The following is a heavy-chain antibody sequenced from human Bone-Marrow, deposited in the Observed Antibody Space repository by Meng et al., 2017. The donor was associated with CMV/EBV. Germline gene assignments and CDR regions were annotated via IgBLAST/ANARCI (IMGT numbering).Heavy chain of an antibody. CDR1: GGTFSSYA. J-gene: IGHJ6*02. CDR2: IIPIFGTA. V-gene: IGHV1-69*05. D-gene: IGHD2-2*01. CDR3: ARARVPAADYYYYGMDV. Sequence: SVKVSCKASGGTFSSYAISWVRQAPGQGLEWMGGIIPIFGTANYAQKFQGRVTITTDESTSTAYMELSSLRSEDTAVYYCARARVPAADYYYYGMDVWGQGTTVTVSS.